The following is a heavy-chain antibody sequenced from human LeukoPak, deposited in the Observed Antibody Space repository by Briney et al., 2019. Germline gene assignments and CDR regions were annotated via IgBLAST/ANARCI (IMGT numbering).Heavy chain of an antibody. CDR2: ISSDGGST. CDR3: AKGGLSGGSDY. D-gene: IGHD1-26*01. Sequence: PGGSLRLSCSASGFTFSTFGIHWVRQAPGKGLEYVSAISSDGGSTYYADSVKGRFTISRDDSRNTLYLQMSSLRTEDTALYYCAKGGLSGGSDYWGQGTLVIVSS. J-gene: IGHJ4*02. V-gene: IGHV3-64D*06. CDR1: GFTFSTFG.